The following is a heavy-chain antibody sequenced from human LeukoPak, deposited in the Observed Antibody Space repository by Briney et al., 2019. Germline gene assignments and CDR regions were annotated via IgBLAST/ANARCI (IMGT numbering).Heavy chain of an antibody. CDR2: IYSGGST. V-gene: IGHV3-53*05. D-gene: IGHD6-6*01. CDR1: GFAVSNTY. CDR3: AKGSSPSIAAPWGAFDI. J-gene: IGHJ3*02. Sequence: GGSLRLSCAASGFAVSNTYMNWVRQAPGKRLEWVSIIYSGGSTYYADSVKGRFTISRDNSKNTLYLQMNSLRAEDTAVYYCAKGSSPSIAAPWGAFDIWGQGTMVTVSS.